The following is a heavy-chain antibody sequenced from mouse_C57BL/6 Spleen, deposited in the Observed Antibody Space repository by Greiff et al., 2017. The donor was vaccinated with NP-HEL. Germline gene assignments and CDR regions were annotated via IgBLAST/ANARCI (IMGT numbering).Heavy chain of an antibody. CDR2: INPSTGGT. V-gene: IGHV1-42*01. Sequence: EVQLQQSGPELVKPGASVKISCKASGYSFTGYYMNWVKQSPEKSLEWIGEINPSTGGTTSNQKFKAKATLTVDKSSSTAYMQLKSMTSEDAAVYYCARATVVATDAMDYWGQGTSVTVSS. CDR3: ARATVVATDAMDY. J-gene: IGHJ4*01. D-gene: IGHD1-1*01. CDR1: GYSFTGYY.